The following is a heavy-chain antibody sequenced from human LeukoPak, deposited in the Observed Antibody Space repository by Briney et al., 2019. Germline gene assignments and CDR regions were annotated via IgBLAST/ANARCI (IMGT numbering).Heavy chain of an antibody. V-gene: IGHV4-31*03. CDR2: IYYSGST. CDR1: GGSLSSGGYY. D-gene: IGHD6-19*01. J-gene: IGHJ6*02. Sequence: SETLSLTCTVSGGSLSSGGYYWRWIRQHPGKGLEWIVYIYYSGSTYYNPSLKSRVTISVDTSKNQFSLKLSSVTAADTAVYYCARDLASSGWSEPYYYGMDVWGQGTTVTVSS. CDR3: ARDLASSGWSEPYYYGMDV.